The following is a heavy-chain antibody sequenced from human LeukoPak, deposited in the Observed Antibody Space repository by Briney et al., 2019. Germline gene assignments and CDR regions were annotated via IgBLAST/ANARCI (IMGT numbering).Heavy chain of an antibody. Sequence: GGALRLSCAASGFALSKYWMSWGRQAPGKGLEWVANIKQDGSQKYYVDSVKGRFTISRDNAKNSQYLQMNSLRAEDTAMYYCTRIGYSSSSFDYWGQGTLVTVSS. V-gene: IGHV3-7*01. J-gene: IGHJ4*02. CDR3: TRIGYSSSSFDY. CDR1: GFALSKYW. CDR2: IKQDGSQK. D-gene: IGHD6-6*01.